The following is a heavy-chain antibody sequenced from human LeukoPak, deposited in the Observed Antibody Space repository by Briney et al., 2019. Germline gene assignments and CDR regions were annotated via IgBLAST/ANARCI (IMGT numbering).Heavy chain of an antibody. D-gene: IGHD6-19*01. Sequence: QPGGSLRLSCAASGFTFSNYAMSWVRQAPGKGLEWVSSISVGSDYIYYADSVKGRFTVSRDNSKSTLYLQMNSLRAEDMAVYYCARIAVSGLWYFDLWGRGTLVTVSS. CDR2: ISVGSDYI. CDR3: ARIAVSGLWYFDL. J-gene: IGHJ2*01. CDR1: GFTFSNYA. V-gene: IGHV3-23*01.